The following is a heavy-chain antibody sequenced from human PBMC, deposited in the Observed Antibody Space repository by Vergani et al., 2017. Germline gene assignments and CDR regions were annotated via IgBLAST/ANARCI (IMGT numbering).Heavy chain of an antibody. J-gene: IGHJ6*03. CDR3: ARVDFWSGYDYMDV. CDR1: GGSISSYY. D-gene: IGHD3-3*01. V-gene: IGHV4-4*07. CDR2: IYTSGST. Sequence: QVQLQESGPGLVKPSETLSLTCTVSGGSISSYYWSWIRQPAGKGLEWIGRIYTSGSTNYNPSLKSRVTMSVDTSKNQFSQKLSSVTAADTAVYYCARVDFWSGYDYMDVWGKGTTVTVSS.